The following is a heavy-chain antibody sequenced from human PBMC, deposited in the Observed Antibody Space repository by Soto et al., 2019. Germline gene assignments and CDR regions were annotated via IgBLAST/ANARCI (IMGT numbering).Heavy chain of an antibody. CDR2: IILPFGTP. CDR3: ARGPDHEGYFDY. CDR1: GGTFSNYA. J-gene: IGHJ4*02. Sequence: QVRLVQSEAEVKKPGSSVKVSCKASGGTFSNYAITWVRQAPGQGLEWMGVIILPFGTPNYAQTFRGRATITADESMSTAYMELSGLRSEDTAVYYCARGPDHEGYFDYWGRGTLVTVSS. V-gene: IGHV1-69*12.